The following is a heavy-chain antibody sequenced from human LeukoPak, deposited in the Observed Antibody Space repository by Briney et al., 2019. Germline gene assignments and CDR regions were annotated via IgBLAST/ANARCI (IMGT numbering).Heavy chain of an antibody. CDR1: GGSIISGGYY. CDR3: ARGRWDIVVVSAAATPYNWFDP. V-gene: IGHV4-31*03. CDR2: IYYSGST. D-gene: IGHD2-2*01. J-gene: IGHJ5*02. Sequence: SETLSFTCTVSGGSIISGGYYWSWIRRHPGKGLEWIGYIYYSGSTYYNPSLKSRVTISVDTSKNQFSLKLSSVTAADTAVYYCARGRWDIVVVSAAATPYNWFDPWGQGTLVTVSS.